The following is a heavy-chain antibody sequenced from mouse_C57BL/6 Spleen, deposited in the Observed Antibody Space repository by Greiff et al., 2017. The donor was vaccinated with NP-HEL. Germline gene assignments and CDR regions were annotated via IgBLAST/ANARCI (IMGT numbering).Heavy chain of an antibody. Sequence: EVKLQESGPGLVKPSQSLSLTCSVTGYSITSGYYWNWIRQFPGNKLEWMGYISYDGSNNYNPSLKNRISITRDTSKNQFFLKLNSVTTEDTATYYCARDSHYDYDGYAMDYWGQGTSVTVSS. D-gene: IGHD2-4*01. J-gene: IGHJ4*01. CDR2: ISYDGSN. CDR1: GYSITSGYY. CDR3: ARDSHYDYDGYAMDY. V-gene: IGHV3-6*01.